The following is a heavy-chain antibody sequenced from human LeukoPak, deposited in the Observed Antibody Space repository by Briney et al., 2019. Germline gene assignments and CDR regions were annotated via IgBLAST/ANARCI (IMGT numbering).Heavy chain of an antibody. V-gene: IGHV3-30*02. Sequence: GGSLRLSCAASGFTFGSYGIYWVRQAPGKGLEWVAGIRYDGSDRSYADPVKGRFTISRDNAKNSLYLQMNSLRAEDTALYYCAKVRQGHFDYWGQGTLVTVSS. J-gene: IGHJ4*02. D-gene: IGHD2-21*01. CDR2: IRYDGSDR. CDR1: GFTFGSYG. CDR3: AKVRQGHFDY.